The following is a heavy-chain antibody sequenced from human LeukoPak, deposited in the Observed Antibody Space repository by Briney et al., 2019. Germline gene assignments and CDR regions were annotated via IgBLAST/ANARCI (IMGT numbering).Heavy chain of an antibody. V-gene: IGHV4-34*01. CDR2: INHSGST. J-gene: IGHJ3*02. CDR1: GGSFSVYY. Sequence: SETLSLTCAVYGGSFSVYYWSWIRQPPGKGLEWIGEINHSGSTNYNPSLKSRVTISVDTSKNQFSLKLSSVTAADTAVYYCARGEWFGELLGAFDIWGQGTMVTVSS. CDR3: ARGEWFGELLGAFDI. D-gene: IGHD3-10*01.